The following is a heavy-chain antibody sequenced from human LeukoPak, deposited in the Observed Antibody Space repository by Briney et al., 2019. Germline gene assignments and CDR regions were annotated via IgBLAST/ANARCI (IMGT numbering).Heavy chain of an antibody. Sequence: SETLSLTCTVSGGSIGGYYWSWIRQPPGKGLEWIGYIYYSGSTNYNPSLKSRVTISVDTSKNQFSLKLSSVTAADTAVYYCARSPYYYDSSGYYPYWYFDLWGRGTLVTVSS. D-gene: IGHD3-22*01. CDR1: GGSIGGYY. CDR3: ARSPYYYDSSGYYPYWYFDL. J-gene: IGHJ2*01. CDR2: IYYSGST. V-gene: IGHV4-59*01.